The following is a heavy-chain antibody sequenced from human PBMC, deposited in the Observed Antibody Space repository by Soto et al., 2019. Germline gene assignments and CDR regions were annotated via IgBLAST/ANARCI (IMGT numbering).Heavy chain of an antibody. CDR2: IIPIFGTA. D-gene: IGHD5-12*01. CDR1: GGTFSSYA. J-gene: IGHJ6*02. V-gene: IGHV1-69*12. CDR3: ASSVAKYYCYGMDV. Sequence: QVQLVQSGAEVKKPGSSVKVSCKASGGTFSSYAISWVRQAPGQGLEWMGGIIPIFGTANYAQKLQGRVTITADESTSTADMELSSLRSEGTAVYYWASSVAKYYCYGMDVWGQGTTVTVSS.